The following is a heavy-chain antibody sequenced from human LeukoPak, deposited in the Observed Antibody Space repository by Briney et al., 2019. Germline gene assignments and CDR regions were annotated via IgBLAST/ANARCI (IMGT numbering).Heavy chain of an antibody. D-gene: IGHD3-22*01. V-gene: IGHV3-23*01. Sequence: GGSLRLSCAASGFTLSSYAMGWVRQAPGKGLELVSGISGSGGSTYYADSVKGRFTISRDNSKNTLYLQMNSLRAEDTAVYYCAKDRKNTMIVVGFDYWGQGTLVTVSS. J-gene: IGHJ4*02. CDR3: AKDRKNTMIVVGFDY. CDR1: GFTLSSYA. CDR2: ISGSGGST.